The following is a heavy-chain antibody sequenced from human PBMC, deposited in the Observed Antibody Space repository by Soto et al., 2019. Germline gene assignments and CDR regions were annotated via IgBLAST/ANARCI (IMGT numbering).Heavy chain of an antibody. J-gene: IGHJ3*02. V-gene: IGHV3-30*18. Sequence: QVQLVESGGGVVQPGRSLRLSCAASGFTFSSYGMHWVRQAPGKGLEWVAVISYDGSNKYYADSVKGRFTISRDNSKNTLYLQMNSLRAEDTAVYYCAKLASGTTPNAFDIWGQWTMVTVSS. CDR3: AKLASGTTPNAFDI. CDR2: ISYDGSNK. CDR1: GFTFSSYG. D-gene: IGHD1-1*01.